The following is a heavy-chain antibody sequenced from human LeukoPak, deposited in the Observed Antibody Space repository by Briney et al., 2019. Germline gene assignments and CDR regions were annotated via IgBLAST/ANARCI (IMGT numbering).Heavy chain of an antibody. D-gene: IGHD1-26*01. CDR2: FYDSGDF. CDR1: GGSISGHH. Sequence: ASQTLSLTCTVSGGSISGHHWTWIRQPPGTGLAWIGYFYDSGDFNYNPSLKSRVTIWMDMSNNQFSLTMSSVTAADTAMYYCARLLRPGGRKGDAFDIWGQGTLVTVSS. CDR3: ARLLRPGGRKGDAFDI. V-gene: IGHV4-59*08. J-gene: IGHJ3*02.